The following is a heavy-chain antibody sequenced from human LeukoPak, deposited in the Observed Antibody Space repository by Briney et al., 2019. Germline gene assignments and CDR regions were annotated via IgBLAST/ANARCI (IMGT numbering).Heavy chain of an antibody. J-gene: IGHJ4*02. CDR2: IYYSGST. CDR3: ARVIAPPRMGYFDY. Sequence: PSQTLSLTCTVSGGSISSGDYYWSWIRQPPGKGLEWIGYIYYSGSTNYNPSLKSRVTISVDTSKNQFSLKLSSVTAADTAVYYCARVIAPPRMGYFDYWGQGTLVTVSS. V-gene: IGHV4-30-4*01. D-gene: IGHD6-13*01. CDR1: GGSISSGDYY.